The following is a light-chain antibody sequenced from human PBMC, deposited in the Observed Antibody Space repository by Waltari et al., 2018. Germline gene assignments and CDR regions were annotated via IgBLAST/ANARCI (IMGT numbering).Light chain of an antibody. CDR1: DIGTKS. CDR3: QVWDTRSDHLI. J-gene: IGLJ2*01. V-gene: IGLV3-21*03. CDR2: DNN. Sequence: SYVLTQPPSVSVAPGKTARITCGGNDIGTKSGHWYQQEPGQAPVLVVPDNNARPSGIPDRFSGSNSGDTATLTISRVEAGDEADYYCQVWDTRSDHLIFGGGTKLTVL.